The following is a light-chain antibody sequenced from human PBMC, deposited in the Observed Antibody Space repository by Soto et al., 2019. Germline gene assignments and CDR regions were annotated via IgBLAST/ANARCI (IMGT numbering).Light chain of an antibody. CDR3: QQQGT. J-gene: IGKJ2*01. CDR1: EFLSSSY. Sequence: ELVLTQSPGTLSLSPGERATLSCRASEFLSSSYLVWYQQKPGQAPRLLIYAGSRRATGIPDRFSGSRSATEYTLTINTLEPEDFAVYYCQQQGTFGQGTKLEIK. CDR2: AGS. V-gene: IGKV3-20*01.